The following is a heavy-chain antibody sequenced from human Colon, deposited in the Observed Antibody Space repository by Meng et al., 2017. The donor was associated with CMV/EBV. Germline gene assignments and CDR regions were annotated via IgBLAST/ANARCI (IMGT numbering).Heavy chain of an antibody. CDR3: AVLAVAEPISY. D-gene: IGHD6-19*01. J-gene: IGHJ4*02. CDR2: IRSKPNNYAT. CDR1: GFTFSGFA. V-gene: IGHV3-73*01. Sequence: GGSLRLSCAASGFTFSGFAIHWVRQASGKGLEWVGRIRSKPNNYATEYAASVKGRFTISRDDSNDSAFHQMSSLKTDDTAVYYFAVLAVAEPISYWGQGTLVTVSS.